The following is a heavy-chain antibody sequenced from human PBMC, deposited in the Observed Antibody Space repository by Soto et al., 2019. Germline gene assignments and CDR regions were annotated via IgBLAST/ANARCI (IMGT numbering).Heavy chain of an antibody. CDR1: GFTFSSYA. V-gene: IGHV3-30-3*01. CDR2: ISYDGSNK. J-gene: IGHJ3*02. Sequence: QVQLVESGGGVVQPGRSLRLSCAASGFTFSSYAMHWVRQAPGKGLEWVAVISYDGSNKYYADSVKGRFTISRDNSKNTLYLQMNSLRAEDTAVYYCVLVRVVSDIWGQGTMGTGSS. CDR3: VLVRVVSDI. D-gene: IGHD2-8*02.